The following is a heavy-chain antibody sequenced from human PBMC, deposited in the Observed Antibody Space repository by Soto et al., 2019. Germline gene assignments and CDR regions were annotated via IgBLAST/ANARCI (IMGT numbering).Heavy chain of an antibody. D-gene: IGHD3-10*01. Sequence: SQTLSLTCAISGDSVSSNSAAWNWIRQSPSRGLEWLGRTYYRSKWYNDYAVSVKSRITINPDTSKNQFSLQLNSVAPEDTAVYYCARGPEFDRGSYLGYFDYWGQGTLVTVSS. V-gene: IGHV6-1*01. CDR1: GDSVSSNSAA. CDR2: TYYRSKWYN. CDR3: ARGPEFDRGSYLGYFDY. J-gene: IGHJ4*02.